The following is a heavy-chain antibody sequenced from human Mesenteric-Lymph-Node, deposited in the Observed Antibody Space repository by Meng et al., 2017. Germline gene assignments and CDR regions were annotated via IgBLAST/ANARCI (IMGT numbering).Heavy chain of an antibody. V-gene: IGHV3-23*01. J-gene: IGHJ4*02. D-gene: IGHD3-10*01. CDR2: ISGSGDNI. CDR1: GGSISSYY. CDR3: TRTGSYRYDY. Sequence: ETLSLTCTVSGGSISSYYWSWVRQAPGKGLEWVSGISGSGDNINSADSVRGRFTISRDNSKNTLYLQMNSLRAEDTAVYYCTRTGSYRYDYWGQGTLVTVSS.